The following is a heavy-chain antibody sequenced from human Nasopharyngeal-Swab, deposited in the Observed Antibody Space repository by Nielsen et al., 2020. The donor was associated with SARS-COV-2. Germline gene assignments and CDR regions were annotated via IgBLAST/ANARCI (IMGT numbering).Heavy chain of an antibody. D-gene: IGHD6-13*01. CDR3: AGLLRQQPHHQFDP. V-gene: IGHV4-59*01. CDR2: IYYSGST. J-gene: IGHJ5*02. Sequence: WIRQHPGKGLEWIGYIYYSGSTNYNPSLKSRVTISVDTSKNQFSLKLSSVTAADTAVYYCAGLLRQQPHHQFDPWGQGTLVTVSS.